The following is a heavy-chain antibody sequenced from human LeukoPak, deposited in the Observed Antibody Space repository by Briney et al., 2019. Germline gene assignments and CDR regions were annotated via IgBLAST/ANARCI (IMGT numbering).Heavy chain of an antibody. J-gene: IGHJ4*02. V-gene: IGHV3-30*02. CDR2: IRYDGSNK. Sequence: PGGSLRLSCAASGFTFSSYGMHWVRQAPGKGLEWVAFIRYDGSNKYYADSVKGRFTISRDNSKDTLYLQMNSLRAEDTAVYYCARDSSGYYHSGYWGQGTLVTVSS. D-gene: IGHD3-22*01. CDR3: ARDSSGYYHSGY. CDR1: GFTFSSYG.